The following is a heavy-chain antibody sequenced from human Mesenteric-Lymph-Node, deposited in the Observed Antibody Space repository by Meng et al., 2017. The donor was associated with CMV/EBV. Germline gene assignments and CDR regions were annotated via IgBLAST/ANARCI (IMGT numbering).Heavy chain of an antibody. CDR1: GGSISSYY. V-gene: IGHV3-21*01. CDR3: ASSTSNDY. J-gene: IGHJ4*02. Sequence: ETLSLTCTVSGGSISSYYWSWIRQPPGKGLEWVSSISSSSSYIYYADSVKGRFTISRDNAKNSLYLQMNSLRAEDTAVYYCASSTSNDYWGQGTLVTVSS. D-gene: IGHD2-2*01. CDR2: ISSSSSYI.